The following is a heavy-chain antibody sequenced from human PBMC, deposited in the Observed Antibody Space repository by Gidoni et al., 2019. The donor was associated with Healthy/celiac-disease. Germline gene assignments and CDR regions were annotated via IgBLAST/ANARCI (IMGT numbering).Heavy chain of an antibody. D-gene: IGHD5-18*01. CDR1: GFPVSRNY. V-gene: IGHV3-66*01. CDR3: ARDYSSEDYFDY. CDR2: IYSGGST. Sequence: EVQLVESGGGLVQPGGSLRLSCAASGFPVSRNYVSWVRQAPGKGLEWVSVIYSGGSTYYADYVKGRFTISRDNSKNTLYLQMNSLRAEDTAVYYCARDYSSEDYFDYWGQGTLVTVSS. J-gene: IGHJ4*02.